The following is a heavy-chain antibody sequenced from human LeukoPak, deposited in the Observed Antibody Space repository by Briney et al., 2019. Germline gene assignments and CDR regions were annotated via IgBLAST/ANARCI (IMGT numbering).Heavy chain of an antibody. D-gene: IGHD3-22*01. J-gene: IGHJ4*02. Sequence: PGGSLRLSCAASGFTFSIYEMNWVRQAPGKGLEWVSYISSSGRTIYYADSVKGRFTISRDNAKDSLYLQMNSLRAEDTAVYYCARERLPDYFDSSGHYYFEYWGQGTLVTVSS. V-gene: IGHV3-48*03. CDR3: ARERLPDYFDSSGHYYFEY. CDR2: ISSSGRTI. CDR1: GFTFSIYE.